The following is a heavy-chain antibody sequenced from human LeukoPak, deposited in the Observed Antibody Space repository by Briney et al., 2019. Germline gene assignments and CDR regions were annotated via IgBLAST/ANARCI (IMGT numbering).Heavy chain of an antibody. V-gene: IGHV1-18*01. Sequence: ASVKVSCRACGYTFTSYGISWVRQAPGQGLEGMGWISAYNGNTNYAQKLQGRVTMTTDTSTSTAYLALRSLSSDDTAVYSCASDMGGDCTSTSCYYTHWGQGTLVTVSS. J-gene: IGHJ4*02. CDR3: ASDMGGDCTSTSCYYTH. D-gene: IGHD2-2*01. CDR2: ISAYNGNT. CDR1: GYTFTSYG.